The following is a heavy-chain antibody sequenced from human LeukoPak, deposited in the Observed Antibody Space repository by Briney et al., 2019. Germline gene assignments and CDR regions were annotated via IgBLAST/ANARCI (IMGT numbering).Heavy chain of an antibody. CDR2: IYYSGST. J-gene: IGHJ4*02. CDR1: GGSISSHY. D-gene: IGHD1-26*01. CDR3: ARTVGAGYFDY. V-gene: IGHV4-59*11. Sequence: SETLTLTCTVSGGSISSHYWSWIRQPPGKGLEWIGYIYYSGSTNYNPSLKSRVTISVDTSKNQFSLKLSSVTAADTAVYYCARTVGAGYFDYWSQGTLVTVSS.